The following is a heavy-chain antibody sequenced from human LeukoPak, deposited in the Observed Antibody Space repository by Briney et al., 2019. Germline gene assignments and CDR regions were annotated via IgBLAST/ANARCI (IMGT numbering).Heavy chain of an antibody. V-gene: IGHV3-23*01. CDR1: GFTFSSYA. CDR3: AKGNGHIVVVTAIS. CDR2: ISSSGGST. Sequence: GGSLRLSCAASGFTFSSYAMTWVRQAPGKGLEWVSAISSSGGSTYYADSVKGRFTISRDNSKNTLYLQMNSLRAEDTAVYYCAKGNGHIVVVTAISWGQGILVTVSS. D-gene: IGHD2-21*02. J-gene: IGHJ4*02.